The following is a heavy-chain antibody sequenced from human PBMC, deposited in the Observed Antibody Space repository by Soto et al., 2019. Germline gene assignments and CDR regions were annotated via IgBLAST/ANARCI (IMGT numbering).Heavy chain of an antibody. CDR1: GFTVSSNY. D-gene: IGHD3-16*02. CDR2: IYSGGST. Sequence: PGESLKISCAASGFTVSSNYMSWVRQAPGKGLEWVSVIYSGGSTYYADSVKGRFTISRDNSKNTLYLQMNSLRAEDTAVYCCARGSDYIWGSYRLDAFDIWGQGTMVTVSS. V-gene: IGHV3-66*01. J-gene: IGHJ3*02. CDR3: ARGSDYIWGSYRLDAFDI.